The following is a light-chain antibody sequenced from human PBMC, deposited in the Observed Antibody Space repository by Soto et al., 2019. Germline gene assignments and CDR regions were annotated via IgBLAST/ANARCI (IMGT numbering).Light chain of an antibody. CDR3: QQYHNWLT. CDR2: DAS. V-gene: IGKV3-15*01. CDR1: QSVNSN. J-gene: IGKJ4*01. Sequence: EIVMTQSPATLSVSPGERGTLSCRASQSVNSNLAWYQQKPGQAPRLLIYDASTRATGIPARFSGSGSGTEFTLNISSLQSEDFAVYYCQQYHNWLTFGGGTKVEIK.